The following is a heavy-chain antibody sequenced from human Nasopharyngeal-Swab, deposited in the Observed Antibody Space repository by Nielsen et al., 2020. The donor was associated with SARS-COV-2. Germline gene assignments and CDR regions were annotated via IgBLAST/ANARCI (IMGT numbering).Heavy chain of an antibody. D-gene: IGHD3-22*01. CDR1: GGSISSSSYY. J-gene: IGHJ3*02. V-gene: IGHV4-39*01. CDR3: ARPNYDSSGYYRGQGAFDI. CDR2: IYYSGST. Sequence: SETLSLTCTVSGGSISSSSYYWGWIRQPPGKGLEWIGSIYYSGSTCYNPSLKSRVTISVDTSKNQFSLKLSSVTAADTAVYYCARPNYDSSGYYRGQGAFDIWGQGTMVTVSS.